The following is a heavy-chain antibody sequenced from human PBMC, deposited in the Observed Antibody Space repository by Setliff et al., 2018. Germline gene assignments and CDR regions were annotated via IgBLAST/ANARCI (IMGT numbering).Heavy chain of an antibody. Sequence: PGGSLRLSCTASGFTFGDYAMSWVRRAPGKGLEWVGFIRSKAYGGTTEYAASVKGRFTISRDDSKSIAYLQMNSLKTEDTAVYYCTPWTGTSRLHYWGQGTLVTVS. J-gene: IGHJ4*02. D-gene: IGHD1-7*01. V-gene: IGHV3-49*04. CDR1: GFTFGDYA. CDR3: TPWTGTSRLHY. CDR2: IRSKAYGGTT.